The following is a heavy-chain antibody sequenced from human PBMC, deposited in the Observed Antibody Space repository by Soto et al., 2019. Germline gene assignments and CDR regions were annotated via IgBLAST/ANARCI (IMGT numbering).Heavy chain of an antibody. V-gene: IGHV3-11*05. J-gene: IGHJ4*02. D-gene: IGHD6-19*01. CDR2: ISSSGTSA. Sequence: QVQLEESGGGLVKPGGSLRLSCAASGFTFSAVYMSWIRQAPNKGLEYISYISSSGTSANYEDSVKGRFTISRDNAKNSLYLQMNSLRAEDTAVYYCARDRGAVTGQYFDYWGQGARVTVSS. CDR1: GFTFSAVY. CDR3: ARDRGAVTGQYFDY.